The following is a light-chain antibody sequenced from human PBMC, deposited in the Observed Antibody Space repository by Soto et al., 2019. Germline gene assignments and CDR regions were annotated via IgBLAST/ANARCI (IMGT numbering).Light chain of an antibody. CDR2: GAK. J-gene: IGKJ5*01. CDR3: QQCHATPPT. V-gene: IGKV1-39*01. CDR1: QAISNY. Sequence: DIQMTQSPSFLSASVGDRVTITCRASQAISNYLNWYQQKPGKAPNLLIFGAKTLQSGVPSRFSGSGYGTDFTLTITTLQPEDVGIYYCQQCHATPPTFGQGTRLEI.